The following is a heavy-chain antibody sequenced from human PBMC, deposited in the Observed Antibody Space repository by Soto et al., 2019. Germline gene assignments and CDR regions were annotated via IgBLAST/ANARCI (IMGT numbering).Heavy chain of an antibody. CDR2: IIPILGIA. Sequence: GASVKVSCKASGGTFSSYTISWVRQAPGQGLEWMGRIIPILGIANYAQKFQGRVTITADKSTSTAYMELSSLRSEDTAVYYCARDGGATLPFDYWGQGTLVTVSS. CDR1: GGTFSSYT. V-gene: IGHV1-69*04. J-gene: IGHJ4*02. CDR3: ARDGGATLPFDY. D-gene: IGHD1-26*01.